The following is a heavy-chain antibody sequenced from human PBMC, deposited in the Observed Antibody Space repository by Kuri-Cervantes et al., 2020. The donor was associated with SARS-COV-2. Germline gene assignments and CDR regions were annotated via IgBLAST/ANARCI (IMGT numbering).Heavy chain of an antibody. D-gene: IGHD1-1*01. Sequence: GGSLRLSCAASGFTFSSYGMHWARQAPGKGLEWVAFIRYDGSNKYYADSVKGRFTISRDNSKNTLYLQMNSLRAEDTAVYYCAKLSNWDDAFDIWGQGTMVTVSS. CDR1: GFTFSSYG. V-gene: IGHV3-30*02. CDR2: IRYDGSNK. J-gene: IGHJ3*02. CDR3: AKLSNWDDAFDI.